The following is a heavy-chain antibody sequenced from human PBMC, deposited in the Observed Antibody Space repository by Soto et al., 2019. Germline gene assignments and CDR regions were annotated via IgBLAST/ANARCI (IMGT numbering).Heavy chain of an antibody. CDR2: IYWDDYK. CDR3: AHSECSCADCYSRLYFVR. Sequence: QITLKESGPTLVTPTQTLTLTCTFSGFSLTTRGVAVCWIRQPPGKALEWLALIYWDDYKRYSPSLKSSLSITKDTSNTRVVLTMTNMDPVNTATYYCAHSECSCADCYSRLYFVRWCRGTLCTVSS. V-gene: IGHV2-5*02. D-gene: IGHD2-15*01. J-gene: IGHJ2*01. CDR1: GFSLTTRGVA.